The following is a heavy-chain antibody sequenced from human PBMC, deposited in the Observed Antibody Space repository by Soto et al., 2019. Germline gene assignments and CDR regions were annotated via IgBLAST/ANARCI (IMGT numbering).Heavy chain of an antibody. D-gene: IGHD1-7*01. J-gene: IGHJ5*02. CDR3: AKGDNWNYPGWFDP. Sequence: PGGSLRHSCAASGFTFDEYALTWVRQAPGKGLEWVAGINWNGGSKGYADSVKGRSTISRDNSENTLYLQMNSLRAEDTAVYYCAKGDNWNYPGWFDPWGQGTLVTVSS. CDR2: INWNGGSK. CDR1: GFTFDEYA. V-gene: IGHV3-20*04.